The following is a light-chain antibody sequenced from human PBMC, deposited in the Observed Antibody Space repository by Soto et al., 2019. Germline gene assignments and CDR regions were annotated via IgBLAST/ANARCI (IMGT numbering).Light chain of an antibody. CDR1: SSDIGAYNY. CDR2: DVN. CDR3: TSWTTSTTMI. J-gene: IGLJ2*01. V-gene: IGLV2-14*03. Sequence: QSVLTQPASVSGSPGQSITISWTGTSSDIGAYNYVSWYQQHPGKAPKLMIYDVNIRPSGVSNRFSGSKSGNTASLTISGLQAEDEADYYCTSWTTSTTMIFGGGTKLTVL.